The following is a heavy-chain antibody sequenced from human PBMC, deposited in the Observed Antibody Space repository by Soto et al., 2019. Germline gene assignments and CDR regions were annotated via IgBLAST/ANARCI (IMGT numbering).Heavy chain of an antibody. Sequence: QVQLVQSGAEVKKPGSSVKVSCKASGGTFSSYAISWVRQAPGQGLEWMGGIIPIFGTANYAQKFQGRVTITADEXKSTAYMELSSLRSEDTAVYYCASRTSLRIAAEFDYWGQGTLVTVSS. CDR2: IIPIFGTA. CDR3: ASRTSLRIAAEFDY. D-gene: IGHD6-6*01. CDR1: GGTFSSYA. J-gene: IGHJ4*02. V-gene: IGHV1-69*12.